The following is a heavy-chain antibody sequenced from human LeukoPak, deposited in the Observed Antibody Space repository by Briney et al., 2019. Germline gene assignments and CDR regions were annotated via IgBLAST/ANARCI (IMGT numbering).Heavy chain of an antibody. J-gene: IGHJ4*02. V-gene: IGHV4-59*01. CDR3: ARGPDDFDY. CDR1: GGSMSIYY. CDR2: IYYSGTT. D-gene: IGHD5-24*01. Sequence: PSETLSLTCSVAGGSMSIYYWSWFRQPPGKGLEWIGYIYYSGTTRYNPSPKSRVTISVDTSKNQFSLNLNSVTAADTAVYYCARGPDDFDYWGQGTLVTVSS.